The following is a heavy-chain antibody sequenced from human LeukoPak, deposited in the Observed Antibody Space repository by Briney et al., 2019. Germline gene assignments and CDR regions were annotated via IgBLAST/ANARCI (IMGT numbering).Heavy chain of an antibody. V-gene: IGHV5-51*01. D-gene: IGHD1-1*01. Sequence: GESLKISCKGSGYSFTNYWIGWVRQMPGKGLEWMGIIYPGDSDTRYSPSFQGQVTISADKSISTAYLQWSSLKASDTAMYYCARLLYNWNGGEGYYFDYWGQGTLVTVSS. CDR3: ARLLYNWNGGEGYYFDY. CDR2: IYPGDSDT. CDR1: GYSFTNYW. J-gene: IGHJ4*02.